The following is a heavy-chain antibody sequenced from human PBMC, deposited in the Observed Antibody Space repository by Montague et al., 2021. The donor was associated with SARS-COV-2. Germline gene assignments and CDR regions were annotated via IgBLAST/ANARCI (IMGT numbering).Heavy chain of an antibody. V-gene: IGHV4-39*01. J-gene: IGHJ3*02. CDR1: SDSISISSSLSY. CDR3: ARRGYSNSRLDDAFDI. Sequence: SETLSLTCTVSSDSISISSSLSYWGWIRQPPGKGLGWIGSIYRSGYTFYSPSLKSRITMSVDTSKNQFSLELASVTAADTAVYYCARRGYSNSRLDDAFDIWGQGTMVIVSS. D-gene: IGHD6-13*01. CDR2: IYRSGYT.